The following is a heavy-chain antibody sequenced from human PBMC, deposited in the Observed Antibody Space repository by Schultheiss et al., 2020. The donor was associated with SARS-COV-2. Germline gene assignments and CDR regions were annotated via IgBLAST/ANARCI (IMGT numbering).Heavy chain of an antibody. J-gene: IGHJ4*02. D-gene: IGHD4-23*01. CDR1: GFTFDTYA. CDR2: ISWNSGFI. V-gene: IGHV3-9*01. CDR3: AKGGTVVGNDLDY. Sequence: LSLTCAASGFTFDTYAMHWVRQAPGKGLEWVSGISWNSGFIGYADSVKGRFTISRDNAKNSLYLQMNSLRADDTALYYCAKGGTVVGNDLDYWGQGTLVTVSS.